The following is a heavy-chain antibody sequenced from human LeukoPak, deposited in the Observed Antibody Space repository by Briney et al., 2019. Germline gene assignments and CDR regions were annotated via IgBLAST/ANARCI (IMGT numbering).Heavy chain of an antibody. Sequence: LETLSLTCAVYGGSFSGYYWSWIRQPPGKGLEWIGEINHSGSTNYNPSLKSRVTISVDTSKNQFSLKLSSVTAADTAVYYCARGSCSGGSCYRGYYYYMDVWGKGTTVTVSS. CDR3: ARGSCSGGSCYRGYYYYMDV. D-gene: IGHD2-15*01. V-gene: IGHV4-34*01. J-gene: IGHJ6*03. CDR2: INHSGST. CDR1: GGSFSGYY.